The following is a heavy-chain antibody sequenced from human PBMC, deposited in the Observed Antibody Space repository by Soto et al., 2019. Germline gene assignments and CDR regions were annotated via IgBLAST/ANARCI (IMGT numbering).Heavy chain of an antibody. CDR2: VIPNLGVT. CDR1: GGTLSSYT. D-gene: IGHD2-15*01. V-gene: IGHV1-69*08. CDR3: ARDKGYCSATSCPDFDY. J-gene: IGHJ4*02. Sequence: QVQLVQSGAEVKKPGSSVKVSCKASGGTLSSYTFSWVRQAPGQGLEWMGRVIPNLGVTNYAKKFQGRFTIVVDTSTSTAYRELNSVRYEDTAVYYGARDKGYCSATSCPDFDYWGQGTLVTVSS.